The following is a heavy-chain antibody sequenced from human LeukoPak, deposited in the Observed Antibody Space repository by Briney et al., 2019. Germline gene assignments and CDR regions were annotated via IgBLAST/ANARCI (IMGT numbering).Heavy chain of an antibody. J-gene: IGHJ3*02. D-gene: IGHD1-14*01. Sequence: GGSLRLSCAASGFTFSSYGMHWVRQAPGKGLEWVAVISYHGSNKYYADSVKGRFTISRDNSKNTLYLQMNSLRAEDTAVYYCAKGRNAFDIWGQGTMVTVSS. CDR2: ISYHGSNK. V-gene: IGHV3-30*18. CDR3: AKGRNAFDI. CDR1: GFTFSSYG.